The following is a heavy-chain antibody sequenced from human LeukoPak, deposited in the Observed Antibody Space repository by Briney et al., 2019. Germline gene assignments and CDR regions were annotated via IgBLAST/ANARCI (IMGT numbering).Heavy chain of an antibody. CDR2: SNDSGGT. Sequence: PETLSLTCAVYGGTFSGYYWSWIRQPPGKRLEWVGESNDSGGTNYNPSLKSRVTISADKSKNQVSLKLTSVTAADTAVYCCARLSVIVGAALEYYYYYMDVWGQGTTVTVSS. D-gene: IGHD1-26*01. CDR1: GGTFSGYY. J-gene: IGHJ6*03. V-gene: IGHV4-34*01. CDR3: ARLSVIVGAALEYYYYYMDV.